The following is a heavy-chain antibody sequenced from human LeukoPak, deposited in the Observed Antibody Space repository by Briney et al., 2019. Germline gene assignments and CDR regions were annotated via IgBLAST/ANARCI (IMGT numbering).Heavy chain of an antibody. CDR1: GVTFSSYW. Sequence: GGSLRLSCAASGVTFSSYWMSWVRHDPGKGLEWVANIKTDGSEKYYVDSVKGRFTISRDNAKNSLYLQMNSLRAEDTAVYYCARDSGDRTVDYWGQGTLVTVSS. D-gene: IGHD3-10*01. V-gene: IGHV3-7*01. CDR3: ARDSGDRTVDY. J-gene: IGHJ4*02. CDR2: IKTDGSEK.